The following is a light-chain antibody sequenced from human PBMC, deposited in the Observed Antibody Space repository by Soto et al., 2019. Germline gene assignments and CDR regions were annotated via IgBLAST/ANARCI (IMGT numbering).Light chain of an antibody. CDR3: SSYTRSSTDV. Sequence: QSALTQPASVSGSPGQSITISCTGTSSDVGGYYSVSWYQQHPGKAPKLMIYDVTNRPSGVSNRFSGSKSGNTASLTISGLQAEDEADYYCSSYTRSSTDVFGTGTKLTFL. J-gene: IGLJ1*01. V-gene: IGLV2-14*01. CDR2: DVT. CDR1: SSDVGGYYS.